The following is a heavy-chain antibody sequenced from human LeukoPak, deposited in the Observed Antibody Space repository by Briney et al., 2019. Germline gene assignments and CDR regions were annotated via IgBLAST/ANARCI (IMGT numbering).Heavy chain of an antibody. CDR1: GFTFSSYS. J-gene: IGHJ4*02. CDR3: AKESNWGSPPDY. Sequence: GGSLRLSCAASGFTFSSYSMSWVRQAPGKGLEWVSAISSSGGNTYYADSVKGRFTISRDNSKSTLYLQMNSLRAEDTAVYYCAKESNWGSPPDYWGQGTLVTVSS. CDR2: ISSSGGNT. D-gene: IGHD7-27*01. V-gene: IGHV3-23*01.